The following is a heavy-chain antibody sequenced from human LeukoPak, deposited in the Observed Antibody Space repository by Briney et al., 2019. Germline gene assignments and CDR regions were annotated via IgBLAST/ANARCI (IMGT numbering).Heavy chain of an antibody. Sequence: GGSLRLSCAASGFTFSSYAMSWVRQAPGKGLEWDSGISGSGGSTSYADCVKGRFTISRDNSKNTLYLQMDSLRAEDTAVYYCAKDSDSGSYDYWGQGTLVTVSS. V-gene: IGHV3-23*01. J-gene: IGHJ4*02. CDR1: GFTFSSYA. D-gene: IGHD1-26*01. CDR2: ISGSGGST. CDR3: AKDSDSGSYDY.